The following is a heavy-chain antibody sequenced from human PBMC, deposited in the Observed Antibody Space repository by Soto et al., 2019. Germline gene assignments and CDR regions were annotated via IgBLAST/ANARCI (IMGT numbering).Heavy chain of an antibody. V-gene: IGHV1-18*01. CDR2: ISAYNGNT. J-gene: IGHJ3*01. CDR1: GYTFTNYG. D-gene: IGHD3-16*01. CDR3: ARDLLGTEPESAFDF. Sequence: VASVKVSCKASGYTFTNYGISWVRQAPGQGPEWMGWISAYNGNTNYAQKLQGRVTMTTDTSTSTAYMELRSLRSDDTAMYYCARDLLGTEPESAFDFWGQGTMVTVSS.